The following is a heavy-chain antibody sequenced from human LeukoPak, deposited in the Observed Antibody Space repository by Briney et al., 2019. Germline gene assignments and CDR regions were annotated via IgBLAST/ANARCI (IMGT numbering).Heavy chain of an antibody. D-gene: IGHD3-10*01. J-gene: IGHJ6*04. CDR2: INHSGST. CDR1: GGSFSGYY. V-gene: IGHV4-34*01. Sequence: SETLSLTCAVYGGSFSGYYWSWIRQPPGKGLEWIGGINHSGSTNHNPPLKSRVTISVDTSKNQFSLKLTSVTASDTAVYYCARHRRFGDLSSYYYGMDVWGKGATVTVSS. CDR3: ARHRRFGDLSSYYYGMDV.